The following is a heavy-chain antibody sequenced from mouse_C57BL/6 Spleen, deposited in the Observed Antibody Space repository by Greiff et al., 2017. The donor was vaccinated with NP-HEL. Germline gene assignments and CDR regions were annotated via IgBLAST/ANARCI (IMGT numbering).Heavy chain of an antibody. Sequence: QVHVKQSGAELVRPGTSVKMSCKASGYTFTNYWIGWAKQRPGHGLEWIGDIYPGGGYTNYNEKFKGKATLTADKSSSTAYMQFSSLTSEDSAIYYCARKAGNAMDYWGQGTSVTVSS. CDR2: IYPGGGYT. CDR3: ARKAGNAMDY. V-gene: IGHV1-63*01. J-gene: IGHJ4*01. CDR1: GYTFTNYW. D-gene: IGHD4-1*01.